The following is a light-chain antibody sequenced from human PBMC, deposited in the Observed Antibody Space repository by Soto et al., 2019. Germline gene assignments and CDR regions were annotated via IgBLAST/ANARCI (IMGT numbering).Light chain of an antibody. CDR1: SSNIGRYS. J-gene: IGLJ1*01. CDR3: AAWDDSLNGYV. CDR2: SHN. V-gene: IGLV1-44*01. Sequence: QSVLTQPPSASGTPGQKVTISCSGSSSNIGRYSVNWYQQLPPTAPKLLIYSHNQRPSGVPDRFSVSKSGTSASLAISGFQSEDEADYYCAAWDDSLNGYVFGTGTKVTVL.